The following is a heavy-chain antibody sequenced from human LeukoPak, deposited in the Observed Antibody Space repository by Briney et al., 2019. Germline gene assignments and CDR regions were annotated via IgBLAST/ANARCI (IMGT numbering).Heavy chain of an antibody. D-gene: IGHD5-18*01. CDR3: ARTHWIQLWYEIPTDY. CDR2: ISSSSSTI. V-gene: IGHV3-48*02. J-gene: IGHJ4*02. Sequence: PGGSLRLSCAASGFTFSSYSMNWVRQAPGKGLEWVSYISSSSSTIYYADSVKGRFTISRDNAKNSLYLQMNSLRDEDTAVYYCARTHWIQLWYEIPTDYWGQGTLVTVSS. CDR1: GFTFSSYS.